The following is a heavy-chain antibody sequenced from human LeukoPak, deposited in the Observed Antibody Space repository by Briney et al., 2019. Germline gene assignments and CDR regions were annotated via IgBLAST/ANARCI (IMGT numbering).Heavy chain of an antibody. CDR2: IYRGGST. D-gene: IGHD2/OR15-2a*01. J-gene: IGHJ6*02. V-gene: IGHV3-66*01. CDR3: ARSMEASSYYYGMDV. Sequence: GGSLRLSCAASGFTVSSNYMSWVRQAPGKGLEWVSVIYRGGSTDYADSVKGRFTISRDNSKNTLYLQMNSLRAEGTAVYYCARSMEASSYYYGMDVWGQGTTVTVCS. CDR1: GFTVSSNY.